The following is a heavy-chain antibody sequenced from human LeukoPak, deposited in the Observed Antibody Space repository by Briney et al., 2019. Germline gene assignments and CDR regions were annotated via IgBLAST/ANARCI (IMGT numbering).Heavy chain of an antibody. CDR1: GGTFSSYA. Sequence: SVKVSCKASGGTFSSYAISWVRQAPGQGLEWMGRIIPILGIANYAQKFQGRVTITADKSTSTAYMELSSLRSEDTAVYYCASLNSSGRKVFDYWGQGTLVTVSS. V-gene: IGHV1-69*04. J-gene: IGHJ4*02. CDR3: ASLNSSGRKVFDY. CDR2: IIPILGIA. D-gene: IGHD6-19*01.